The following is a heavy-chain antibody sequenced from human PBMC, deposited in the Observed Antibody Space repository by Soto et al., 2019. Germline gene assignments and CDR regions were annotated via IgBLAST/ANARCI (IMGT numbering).Heavy chain of an antibody. Sequence: GGSLRLSCAASGFTFSSYGMHWVRQAPGKGLEWVAVISYDGSNKYYADSVKGRFTISRDNSKNTLYLQMNSLRTEDTAVYSCAKDDRGYNYGSYYYGMDVWGQGTTVTVSS. CDR3: AKDDRGYNYGSYYYGMDV. D-gene: IGHD5-18*01. V-gene: IGHV3-30*18. CDR1: GFTFSSYG. J-gene: IGHJ6*02. CDR2: ISYDGSNK.